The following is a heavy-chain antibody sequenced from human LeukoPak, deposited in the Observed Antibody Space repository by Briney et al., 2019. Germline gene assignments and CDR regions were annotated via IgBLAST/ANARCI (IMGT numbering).Heavy chain of an antibody. CDR1: GGSISSSNW. CDR3: ARAERPGQLDAEYYYYGMDV. Sequence: SETLSLTCAVSGGSISSSNWWSWVRQPPGKGLEWIGEIYHSGSTNYNPSLKSRVTISVDKSKNQFSLKLSSVTAADTAVYYCARAERPGQLDAEYYYYGMDVWGKGTAVTVSS. J-gene: IGHJ6*04. V-gene: IGHV4-4*02. D-gene: IGHD1-1*01. CDR2: IYHSGST.